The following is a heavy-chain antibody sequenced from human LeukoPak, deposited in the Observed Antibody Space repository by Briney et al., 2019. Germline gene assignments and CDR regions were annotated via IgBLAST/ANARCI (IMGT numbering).Heavy chain of an antibody. Sequence: PSETLSLTCTVSGGSISSSSYYWGWIRQPPGKGLEWIGSIYYSGSTYYNPSLKSRVTISVDTSKNQFSLKLSSVTAADTAVYYCARDHMVYALWFDPWGQGTLVTVSS. D-gene: IGHD2-8*01. CDR3: ARDHMVYALWFDP. CDR1: GGSISSSSYY. J-gene: IGHJ5*02. V-gene: IGHV4-39*07. CDR2: IYYSGST.